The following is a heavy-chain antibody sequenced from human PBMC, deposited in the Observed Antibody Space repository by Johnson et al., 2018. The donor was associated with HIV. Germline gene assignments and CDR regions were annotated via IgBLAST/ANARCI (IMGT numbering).Heavy chain of an antibody. J-gene: IGHJ3*02. CDR1: GFSFDSHA. Sequence: QLVESGGGLVQPGGSLRLSCAASGFSFDSHAINWVRQAPGKGLEWVSYISSSGSTIYYADSVKGRFTISRDNAKNSLYLQMNSLRAEDTAVYDCARDLIGGSAFDIWGQGTMVTVSS. CDR3: ARDLIGGSAFDI. CDR2: ISSSGSTI. V-gene: IGHV3-48*04. D-gene: IGHD1-26*01.